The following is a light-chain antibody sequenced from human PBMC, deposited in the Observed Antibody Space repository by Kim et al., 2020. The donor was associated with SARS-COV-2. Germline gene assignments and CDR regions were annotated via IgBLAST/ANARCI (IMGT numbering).Light chain of an antibody. J-gene: IGKJ2*01. Sequence: SQGERATLSCRASHSVSSSFLSWYQQKPGQAPRLLIYDTSIRATGIPARFSGSGSGTDFTLTINSLQPEDSAVYYCHQDDNIPFTFGQGTKVEIK. CDR3: HQDDNIPFT. CDR2: DTS. V-gene: IGKV3D-7*01. CDR1: HSVSSSF.